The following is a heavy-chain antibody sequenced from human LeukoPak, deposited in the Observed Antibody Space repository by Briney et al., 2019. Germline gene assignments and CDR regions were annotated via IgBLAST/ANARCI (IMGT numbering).Heavy chain of an antibody. V-gene: IGHV3-33*01. CDR2: IWYDGSNK. Sequence: GGSLRLSCAASGFTFSNYGMHWVRHAPGKGREWVALIWYDGSNKYYADSVQSRFIISRDNSKNTLYLQMNTLRAEDAAVYYCAREMGLNIVATFGYWGQGNLVSVSS. CDR3: AREMGLNIVATFGY. CDR1: GFTFSNYG. J-gene: IGHJ4*02. D-gene: IGHD5-12*01.